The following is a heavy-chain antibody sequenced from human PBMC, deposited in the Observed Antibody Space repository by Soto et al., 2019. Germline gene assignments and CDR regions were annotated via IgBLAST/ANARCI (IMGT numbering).Heavy chain of an antibody. Sequence: PSDTLSLTCAVYGGSFSGYYWSWIRQPPGKGLEWIGEINHSGSTNYNPSLKSRVTISVDTSKNQFSLKLSSVTAADTAVYYCARANVEYCSGGSCYPPNFDYWGQGTQVTVSS. J-gene: IGHJ4*02. CDR2: INHSGST. V-gene: IGHV4-34*01. D-gene: IGHD2-15*01. CDR1: GGSFSGYY. CDR3: ARANVEYCSGGSCYPPNFDY.